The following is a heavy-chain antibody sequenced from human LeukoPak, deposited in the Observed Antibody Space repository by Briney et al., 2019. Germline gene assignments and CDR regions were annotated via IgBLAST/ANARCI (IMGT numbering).Heavy chain of an antibody. Sequence: SETLSLTCTVSGGSISSSSYYWGWIRQPPGKGLEWIGSIYYSGSTYYNPSLKSRVTTSVDTSKNQFSLKPSSVTAADTAVYYCARGVGVTAILYYFDYWGLGTLVTVSS. CDR2: IYYSGST. V-gene: IGHV4-39*01. J-gene: IGHJ4*02. CDR1: GGSISSSSYY. CDR3: ARGVGVTAILYYFDY. D-gene: IGHD2-21*02.